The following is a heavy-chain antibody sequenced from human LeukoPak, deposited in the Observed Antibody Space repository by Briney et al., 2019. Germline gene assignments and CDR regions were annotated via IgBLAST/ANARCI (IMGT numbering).Heavy chain of an antibody. Sequence: GGSLRLSCAASGFTVSSNYMSWVRQAPGKGLEWVSVIYSGGSTYCADSVKGRFTISRDNSTNTLYLQMNSLRAEDTAVYYCARGAAAGNNPYNWFDPWGQGTLVTVSS. J-gene: IGHJ5*02. D-gene: IGHD6-13*01. V-gene: IGHV3-66*01. CDR1: GFTVSSNY. CDR3: ARGAAAGNNPYNWFDP. CDR2: IYSGGST.